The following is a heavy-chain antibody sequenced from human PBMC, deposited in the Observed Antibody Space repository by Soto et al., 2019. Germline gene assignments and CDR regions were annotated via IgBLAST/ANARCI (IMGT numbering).Heavy chain of an antibody. CDR1: GGSISSYY. J-gene: IGHJ5*02. V-gene: IGHV4-59*08. D-gene: IGHD6-19*01. CDR2: IYYSGST. CDR3: ARLELGRTYSSGWSNWFDP. Sequence: EILSLTCTVSGGSISSYYWSWIRQPPGKGLEWIGYIYYSGSTNYNPSLKSRVTISVDTSKNQFSLKLSSVTAADTAVYYCARLELGRTYSSGWSNWFDPWGQGTLVTVSS.